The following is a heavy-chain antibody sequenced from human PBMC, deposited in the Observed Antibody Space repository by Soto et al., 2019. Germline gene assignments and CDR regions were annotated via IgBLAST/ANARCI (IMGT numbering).Heavy chain of an antibody. CDR1: GFTFSDYY. D-gene: IGHD6-19*01. V-gene: IGHV3-11*01. CDR2: ISSSGSTI. J-gene: IGHJ6*02. CDR3: ARDGMATAIAVADGSYYYGMDV. Sequence: QVQLVESGGGLVKPGGSLRLSCAASGFTFSDYYMRWIRQAPGKGLEWVSYISSSGSTIYYADSVKGRFTIYRDNAKNSLYLQMNSLRAEDAAVYYCARDGMATAIAVADGSYYYGMDVWGQGTTVTVSS.